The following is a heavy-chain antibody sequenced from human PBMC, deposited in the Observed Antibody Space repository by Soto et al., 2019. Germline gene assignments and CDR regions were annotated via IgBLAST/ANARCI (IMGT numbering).Heavy chain of an antibody. CDR1: GGTFSSYT. D-gene: IGHD3-22*01. CDR2: IIPVLGIV. Sequence: QVQLVQSGAEVKKPGSSVKVSCKASGGTFSSYTISWVRQAPGQGLEWMGRIIPVLGIVNYAQKFQGRVTITADKSTSTAYMELSSLRSEDTAVYYCARVRYYDSSGYRNWGQGTLVTVSS. CDR3: ARVRYYDSSGYRN. J-gene: IGHJ4*02. V-gene: IGHV1-69*02.